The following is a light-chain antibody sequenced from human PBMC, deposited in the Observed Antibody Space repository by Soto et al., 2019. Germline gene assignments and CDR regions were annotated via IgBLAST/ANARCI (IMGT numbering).Light chain of an antibody. CDR1: QYINTR. V-gene: IGKV3-11*01. J-gene: IGKJ1*01. CDR2: QTS. Sequence: EIVLSQSPATLSSFLGDRVSLSCGASQYINTRLAWYQHRPGQAPRLLIYQTSIRAAGIPARFSASGTGTDFTLTISDVQPEDFAVYYCHQRQSWPRTFGQGTKVDIK. CDR3: HQRQSWPRT.